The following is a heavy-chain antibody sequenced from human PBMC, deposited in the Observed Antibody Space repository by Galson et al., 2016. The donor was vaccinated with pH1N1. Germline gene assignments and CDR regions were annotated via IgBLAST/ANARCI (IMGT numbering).Heavy chain of an antibody. V-gene: IGHV3-48*03. CDR1: GFAFSSYE. Sequence: SLRLSCAASGFAFSSYEMNWVRQAPGKGLEWVSHISRSGSTIHYADPVKGRSTVSRDNAKNSLYLQMNSLRAEDTAVYYCARPAEQQWLVILPFGYWGQGILVTVSS. CDR3: ARPAEQQWLVILPFGY. D-gene: IGHD6-19*01. J-gene: IGHJ4*02. CDR2: ISRSGSTI.